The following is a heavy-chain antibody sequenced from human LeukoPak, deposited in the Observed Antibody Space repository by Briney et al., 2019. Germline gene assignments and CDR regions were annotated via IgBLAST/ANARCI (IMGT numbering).Heavy chain of an antibody. V-gene: IGHV3-30*18. Sequence: GRSLRLSCAASGFTFSTYDMHWVRQAPGKGLEWVAFILFDGNNIYYADSVRGRFTISRDNSKNTLYLQMNSLRDEDTAVYYCAKDAEHSSGWYPGNWGQGTLVIVSS. CDR2: ILFDGNNI. D-gene: IGHD6-13*01. CDR3: AKDAEHSSGWYPGN. CDR1: GFTFSTYD. J-gene: IGHJ4*02.